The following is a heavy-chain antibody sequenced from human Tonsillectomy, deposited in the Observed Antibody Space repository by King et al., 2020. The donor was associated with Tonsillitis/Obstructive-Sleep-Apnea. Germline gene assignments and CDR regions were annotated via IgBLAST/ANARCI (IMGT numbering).Heavy chain of an antibody. Sequence: VQLVESGGGLVQPGGSLRLPCSASGFTFSSHAMSWVRQAPGKGLEWVSTISGSGGSTYYADSVKGRFTISRDNSKNTLYLQMNSLRADDTAVYYCAKDRAGGIVVVPTAPFDYWGQGTLVTVSS. J-gene: IGHJ4*02. V-gene: IGHV3-23*04. CDR3: AKDRAGGIVVVPTAPFDY. D-gene: IGHD2-2*01. CDR1: GFTFSSHA. CDR2: ISGSGGST.